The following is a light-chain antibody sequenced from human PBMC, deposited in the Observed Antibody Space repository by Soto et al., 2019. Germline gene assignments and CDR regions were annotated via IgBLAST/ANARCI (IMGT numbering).Light chain of an antibody. CDR1: SSDVGRYAY. CDR2: DVA. Sequence: QSALIQPRSVSGSPGQSVTISCAGTSSDVGRYAYVSWYQQHPGKVPKLIMYDVANRPSGVPDRFSGSKSGNTASLTISGLQPEDDADYYCCSFAGNLFVFRTGTKVTVL. J-gene: IGLJ1*01. V-gene: IGLV2-11*01. CDR3: CSFAGNLFV.